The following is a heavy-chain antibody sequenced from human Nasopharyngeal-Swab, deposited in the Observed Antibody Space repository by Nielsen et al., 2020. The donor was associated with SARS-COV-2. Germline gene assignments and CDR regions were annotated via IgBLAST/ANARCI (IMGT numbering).Heavy chain of an antibody. V-gene: IGHV3-23*01. CDR3: AKGRTRGSWYGDWFDP. J-gene: IGHJ5*02. CDR2: ISGSGGST. D-gene: IGHD6-13*01. CDR1: GFTFSSYA. Sequence: GGSLRLSCAASGFTFSSYAMSWVRQAPGKGLEWVSAISGSGGSTYYADSVKGRFTISRDNSKNTLYLQMNSLRAEDTAVYYCAKGRTRGSWYGDWFDPWGQGTLVTVSS.